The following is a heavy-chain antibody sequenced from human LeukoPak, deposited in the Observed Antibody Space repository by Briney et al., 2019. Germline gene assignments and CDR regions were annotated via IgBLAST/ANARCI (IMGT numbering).Heavy chain of an antibody. D-gene: IGHD3-22*01. Sequence: SETLSLTCTVYGGSFNDYYWNWIRQPPGKGLEWIGKISHSGSTYYNPSLKSRVTISVDTSKNQFSLKLSSVTAADTAVYYCATLIHYYDDRQLDYWGQGTLVTVSS. CDR1: GGSFNDYY. V-gene: IGHV4-34*01. J-gene: IGHJ4*02. CDR2: ISHSGST. CDR3: ATLIHYYDDRQLDY.